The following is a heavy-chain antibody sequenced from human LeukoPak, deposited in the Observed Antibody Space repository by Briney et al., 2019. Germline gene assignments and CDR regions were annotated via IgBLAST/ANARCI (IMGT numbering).Heavy chain of an antibody. V-gene: IGHV4-34*01. CDR1: GGSFSGYY. Sequence: PSETLSLTCAVYGGSFSGYYWSWIRRPPGKGLEWIGEINHSGSTNYNPSLKSRVTISVDTSKNQFSLKLSSVTAADTAVYYCARDYYDSSGYYPVGMDVWGQGTTVTVSS. CDR3: ARDYYDSSGYYPVGMDV. J-gene: IGHJ6*02. D-gene: IGHD3-22*01. CDR2: INHSGST.